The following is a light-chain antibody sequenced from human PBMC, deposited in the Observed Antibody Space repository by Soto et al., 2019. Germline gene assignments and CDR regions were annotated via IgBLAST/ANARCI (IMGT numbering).Light chain of an antibody. J-gene: IGKJ4*01. Sequence: IVLTHSPGTLSFSPGEIATLSFRASQSVSSSYLVWHQQKPGQAPRLLIYAASRRATGIPDRFSGSGSGTDFTLTISRLEPEDFAVYYCQQYDNSPLTFGGGTKVDIK. CDR2: AAS. V-gene: IGKV3-20*01. CDR1: QSVSSSY. CDR3: QQYDNSPLT.